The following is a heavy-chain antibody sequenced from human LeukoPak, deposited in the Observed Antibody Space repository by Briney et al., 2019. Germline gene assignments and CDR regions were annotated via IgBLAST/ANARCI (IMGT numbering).Heavy chain of an antibody. CDR3: ARDVAYGMDV. CDR2: IHYTGGT. CDR1: GGSISSSSYY. Sequence: SETLSLTCTVSGGSISSSSYYWGWIRQPPGKGLEWIGSIHYTGGTYYNPSLKSRVTISVDTSKNQFSLKLSSVTAADTAVYYCARDVAYGMDVWGQGTTVTVSS. V-gene: IGHV4-39*07. D-gene: IGHD5-12*01. J-gene: IGHJ6*02.